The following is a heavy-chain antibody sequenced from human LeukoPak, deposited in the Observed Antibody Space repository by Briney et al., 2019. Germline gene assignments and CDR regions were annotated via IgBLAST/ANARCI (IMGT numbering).Heavy chain of an antibody. J-gene: IGHJ4*02. Sequence: SVKVSCKASGGTFSSYAISWVRQAPGQGLEWMGGIIPIFGTANYAQKFQGRVTMTRDTSTSTVYMELSSLRSEDTAVYYCARDKTVSMITIFGASSSDYWGQGTLVTVSS. CDR2: IIPIFGTA. CDR1: GGTFSSYA. V-gene: IGHV1-69*05. D-gene: IGHD3-3*01. CDR3: ARDKTVSMITIFGASSSDY.